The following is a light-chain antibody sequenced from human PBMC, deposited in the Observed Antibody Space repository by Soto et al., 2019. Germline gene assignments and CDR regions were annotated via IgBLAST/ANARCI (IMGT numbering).Light chain of an antibody. CDR3: LQYNGFPYT. CDR2: DDF. Sequence: DIQMTQYPTALSTSVGDRVTITCRASQSISNWLAWYQLKPGKAPILLIYDDFILESGVPSRFSGRVSGTEFTLTISSLQADDFASYYCLQYNGFPYTVGPGTKLDIK. V-gene: IGKV1-5*01. J-gene: IGKJ2*01. CDR1: QSISNW.